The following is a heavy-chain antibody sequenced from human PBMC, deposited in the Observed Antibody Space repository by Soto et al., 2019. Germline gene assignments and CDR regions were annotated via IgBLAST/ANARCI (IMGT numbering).Heavy chain of an antibody. CDR1: GDSISNYY. D-gene: IGHD3-16*01. J-gene: IGHJ4*02. CDR3: ARVICRLHAGELWLVFFVP. CDR2: VSYSRSI. Sequence: QVQLQESGPGLVKPSETLYVTSSVPGDSISNYYWSWIRQPPAKGLEWIAHVSYSRSINYNPSAKTRDTTSGDASRYQVSLKLSSLIAADTALYFWARVICRLHAGELWLVFFVPGGEGTLVPVS. V-gene: IGHV4-59*01.